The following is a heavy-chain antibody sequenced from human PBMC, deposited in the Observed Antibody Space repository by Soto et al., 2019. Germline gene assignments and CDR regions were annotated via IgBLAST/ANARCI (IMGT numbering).Heavy chain of an antibody. V-gene: IGHV3-30-3*01. Sequence: QVQLVESGGGVVQPGRSLRLSCAASGFTFSSYAMHWVRQAPGKGLEWVAVISYDGSNKYYADSMKGRFTISRDNSKNTLYLQMNSLRAEDTAVYYCARDQHIVVVTATQFDYWGQGTLVTVSS. CDR3: ARDQHIVVVTATQFDY. CDR1: GFTFSSYA. CDR2: ISYDGSNK. D-gene: IGHD2-21*02. J-gene: IGHJ4*02.